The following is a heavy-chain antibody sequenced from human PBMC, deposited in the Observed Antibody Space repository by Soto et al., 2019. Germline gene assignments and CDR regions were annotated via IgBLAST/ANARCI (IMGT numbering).Heavy chain of an antibody. J-gene: IGHJ4*02. D-gene: IGHD5-12*01. CDR2: IIPIFGTA. V-gene: IGHV1-69*13. Sequence: GASVKVSCKASGGTFSSYAISWVRQAPGQGLEWMGGIIPIFGTANYAQKFQGRVTITADESTSTAYMELSSLRSEDTAVYYCARAEYGYNLVDYWGQGTLVTVSS. CDR3: ARAEYGYNLVDY. CDR1: GGTFSSYA.